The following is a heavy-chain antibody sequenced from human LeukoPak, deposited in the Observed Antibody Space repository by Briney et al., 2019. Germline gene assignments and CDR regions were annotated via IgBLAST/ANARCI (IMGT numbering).Heavy chain of an antibody. CDR2: IYFSGSS. Sequence: SETLSLTCTVSGGSVSSYYWSWIRQPPGKGLEWIGYIYFSGSSNYSPSLKSRVTMSVDTSKNQFSLKLSSVTAADTAVYYCAREYESSGYHFDYWGQGTLVTVSS. D-gene: IGHD3-22*01. V-gene: IGHV4-59*02. CDR3: AREYESSGYHFDY. CDR1: GGSVSSYY. J-gene: IGHJ4*02.